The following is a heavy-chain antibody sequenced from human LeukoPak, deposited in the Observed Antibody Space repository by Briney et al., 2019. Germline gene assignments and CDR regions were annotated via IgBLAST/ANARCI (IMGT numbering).Heavy chain of an antibody. V-gene: IGHV3-48*03. CDR3: AREGCSSTSCYDY. CDR2: ISSSGGTI. J-gene: IGHJ4*02. CDR1: GFTFSSYE. D-gene: IGHD2-2*01. Sequence: GGSLRLSCAASGFTFSSYEMNRVRQAPGKGLEWISYISSSGGTIYYADSVKGRFTISRDNAKKSLYLQMNSLRAEDTAVYYCAREGCSSTSCYDYWGQGTLVIVSS.